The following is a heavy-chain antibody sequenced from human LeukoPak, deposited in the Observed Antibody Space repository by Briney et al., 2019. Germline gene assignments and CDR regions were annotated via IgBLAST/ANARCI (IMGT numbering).Heavy chain of an antibody. D-gene: IGHD4-17*01. CDR3: ARDNGDYGLGY. Sequence: SQTLCLTCAVSGGALTSGGYSWSCIRQPPGKSLECIGGTYHTGSTYYKPSLTSRVTISVDRSKIQFSLKLSSVTAADTAVYYCARDNGDYGLGYWGQGTLVTVSS. J-gene: IGHJ4*02. CDR2: TYHTGST. V-gene: IGHV4-30-2*01. CDR1: GGALTSGGYS.